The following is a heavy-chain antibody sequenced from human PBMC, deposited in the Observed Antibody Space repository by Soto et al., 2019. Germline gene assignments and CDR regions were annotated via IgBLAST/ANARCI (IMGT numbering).Heavy chain of an antibody. D-gene: IGHD6-19*01. CDR2: VYFSGST. J-gene: IGHJ3*02. V-gene: IGHV4-59*01. CDR1: GGAIPGYY. CDR3: SRERGAVASTADAFYI. Sequence: SETLSLTCNVSGGAIPGYYWNWIRQPPGKGLEWIGYVYFSGSTKYNPSLKSRVTILVDMSKNQFSLRLTSVTSADTAVYYCSRERGAVASTADAFYIWGQGTMVTVSS.